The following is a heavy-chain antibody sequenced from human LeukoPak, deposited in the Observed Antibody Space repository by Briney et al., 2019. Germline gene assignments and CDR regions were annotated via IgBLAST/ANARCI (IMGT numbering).Heavy chain of an antibody. D-gene: IGHD1-26*01. CDR2: IYHSGST. J-gene: IGHJ4*02. CDR3: ARVGRSGSYDY. CDR1: GGSISSSNW. V-gene: IGHV4-4*02. Sequence: SETLSLTCAVSGGSISSSNWWSWVRQPPGKGLEWIGEIYHSGSTNYNPSLKSRVTISVDTSKNQFSLKLSSVTAADTAVYYCARVGRSGSYDYWGQGTLVTVSS.